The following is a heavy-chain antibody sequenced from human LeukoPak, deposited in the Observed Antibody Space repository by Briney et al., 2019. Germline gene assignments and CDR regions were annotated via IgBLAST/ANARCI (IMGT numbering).Heavy chain of an antibody. CDR3: ARDDSSSSNWFDP. Sequence: ASVKVPCKASGYTFTSYDINWVRQATGQGLEWMGWMNPNSGNTGYAQKFQGRVTMTRNTSISTAYMELRSLRSDDTAVYYCARDDSSSSNWFDPWGQGTLVTVSS. CDR1: GYTFTSYD. D-gene: IGHD6-13*01. CDR2: MNPNSGNT. J-gene: IGHJ5*02. V-gene: IGHV1-8*01.